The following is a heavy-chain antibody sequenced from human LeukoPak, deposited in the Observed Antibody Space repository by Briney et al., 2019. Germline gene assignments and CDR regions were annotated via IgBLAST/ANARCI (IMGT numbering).Heavy chain of an antibody. CDR3: ARGGRAYSGSYFYY. CDR2: IYYSGST. D-gene: IGHD1-26*01. Sequence: SETLSLTCTVSGGSISSYYWSWIRQPPGKGLEWLGYIYYSGSTNYNPSLKSRVTISVDTSKNQFSLKLSSVTAADTAVYYCARGGRAYSGSYFYYWGQGTLVTVSS. J-gene: IGHJ4*02. CDR1: GGSISSYY. V-gene: IGHV4-59*01.